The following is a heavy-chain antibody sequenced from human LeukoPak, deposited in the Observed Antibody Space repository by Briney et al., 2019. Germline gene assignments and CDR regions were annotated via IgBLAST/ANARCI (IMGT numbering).Heavy chain of an antibody. D-gene: IGHD5-18*01. Sequence: ASVKVSCKASGYTFTSYGISWVRQAPGQGLEWMGWISAYNGNTNYAQKLQGRVTMTTDTSTSTAYMELRSLRSDDTAVYYCARDLGTAMGSYYFDYWGQGTLVTVSS. V-gene: IGHV1-18*01. CDR3: ARDLGTAMGSYYFDY. CDR2: ISAYNGNT. J-gene: IGHJ4*02. CDR1: GYTFTSYG.